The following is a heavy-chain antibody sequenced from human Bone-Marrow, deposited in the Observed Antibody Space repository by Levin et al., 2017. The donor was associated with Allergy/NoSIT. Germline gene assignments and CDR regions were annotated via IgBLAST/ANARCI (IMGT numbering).Heavy chain of an antibody. CDR1: GFTFRNYA. V-gene: IGHV3-30*18. Sequence: GGSLRLSCAVSGFTFRNYAMHWVRQAPGRGLEWLAFISLDGNTQYYADSVKGRFTVSRDNSNNTLHLQMNSLRVEDTAIYYCAKDTYTCSGGSCYFFDYWGQGALVTVSS. CDR3: AKDTYTCSGGSCYFFDY. CDR2: ISLDGNTQ. D-gene: IGHD2-15*01. J-gene: IGHJ4*02.